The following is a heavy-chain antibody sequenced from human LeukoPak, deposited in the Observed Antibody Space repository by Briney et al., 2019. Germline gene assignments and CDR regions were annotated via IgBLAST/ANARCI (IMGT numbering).Heavy chain of an antibody. J-gene: IGHJ3*02. CDR2: IYTSGST. CDR1: GGSISSYY. V-gene: IGHV4-4*07. Sequence: PSETLSLTCTVSGGSISSYYWSWIRQPAGKGLEWIGRIYTSGSTNYNPSLKSRVTMSVDTSKNQFSLKLSSVTAAVTAVYYCARDDYYDSSGYYYGAFDIWGQGTMVTVSS. D-gene: IGHD3-22*01. CDR3: ARDDYYDSSGYYYGAFDI.